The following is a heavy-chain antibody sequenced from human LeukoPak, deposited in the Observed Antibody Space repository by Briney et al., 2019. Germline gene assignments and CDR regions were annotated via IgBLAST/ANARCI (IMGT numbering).Heavy chain of an antibody. CDR3: ATDRLRWNYGY. J-gene: IGHJ4*02. D-gene: IGHD1-7*01. CDR2: IIPIFGTA. CDR1: GYTLSSYS. Sequence: ASVKVSCKASGYTLSSYSVTWVRQAPGQGLEWMGGIIPIFGTANYAQKFQGRVTMTEDTSTDTAYMELSSLRSEDTAVYYCATDRLRWNYGYWGQGTLATVSS. V-gene: IGHV1-69*06.